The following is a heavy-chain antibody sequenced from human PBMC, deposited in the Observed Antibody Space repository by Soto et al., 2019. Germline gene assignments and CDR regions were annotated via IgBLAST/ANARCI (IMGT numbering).Heavy chain of an antibody. Sequence: QVQLQESGPGLVKPSQTLSLTCTVSGGSISSGGYYWSRIRQHPGKGLEWIGYIYYSGSTYYNPSLMSRVTISVDTSKNQFSLKLSSVTAADTAVYYCASSPQWLRNLWYFYYWGQGTLVTVSS. V-gene: IGHV4-31*03. J-gene: IGHJ4*02. D-gene: IGHD5-12*01. CDR2: IYYSGST. CDR1: GGSISSGGYY. CDR3: ASSPQWLRNLWYFYY.